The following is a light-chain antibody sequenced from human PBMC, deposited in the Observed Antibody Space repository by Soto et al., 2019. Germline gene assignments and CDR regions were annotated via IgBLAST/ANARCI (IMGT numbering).Light chain of an antibody. CDR3: SSYTSSSTYV. J-gene: IGLJ1*01. CDR1: SSDVGVYNY. CDR2: EVS. Sequence: QSALTQPASVSGSPGQSITLSCTGTSSDVGVYNYVSWYQQHPGKDPKLMIYEVSNRPSGVSNRFSGSKSVNTASLTISGRQAEDDADYYCSSYTSSSTYVFGTGTKVTDL. V-gene: IGLV2-14*01.